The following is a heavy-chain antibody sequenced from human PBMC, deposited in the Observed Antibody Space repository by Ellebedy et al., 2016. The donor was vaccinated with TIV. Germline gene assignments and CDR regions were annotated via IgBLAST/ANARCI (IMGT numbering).Heavy chain of an antibody. D-gene: IGHD4-17*01. CDR1: GFTFSTYW. CDR2: IREDGSEK. CDR3: ARAGDRGGTDY. V-gene: IGHV3-7*03. Sequence: GESLKISCAVSGFTFSTYWMSWVRQAPGKGLEWVANIREDGSEKYYVDSVKGRFTISRDNAENSLYLQMNSLRAEDTAVYYCARAGDRGGTDYWGQGTLVTVSS. J-gene: IGHJ4*02.